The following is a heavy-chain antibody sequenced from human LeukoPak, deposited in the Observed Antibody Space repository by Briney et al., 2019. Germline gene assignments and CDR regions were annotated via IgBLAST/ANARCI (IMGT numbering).Heavy chain of an antibody. CDR2: ISSGSTSV. CDR1: GFIFSNYN. D-gene: IGHD1-14*01. CDR3: ARDRTGDYFDS. V-gene: IGHV3-48*02. J-gene: IGHJ4*02. Sequence: GRSLRLSCEASGFIFSNYNMNWVRHAPGKWLEWVSYISSGSTSVYYADSVKGRFTVSRDNAKNSLYLQMNSLRDEDTAVYFCARDRTGDYFDSWGQGTLVTVS.